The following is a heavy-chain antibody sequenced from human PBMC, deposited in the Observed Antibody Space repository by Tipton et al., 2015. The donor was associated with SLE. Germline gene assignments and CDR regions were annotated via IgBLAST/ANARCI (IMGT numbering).Heavy chain of an antibody. Sequence: TLSLTCAVYGGSFSGYYSSWIRQPPGKGLEWIGEINHSGRTNYNPSLKSRVTISVDTSKNQFSLNLRSVTAADTAVYYCARDLYGGATSLDYWGQGTLVTVSS. D-gene: IGHD1-26*01. CDR1: GGSFSGYY. J-gene: IGHJ4*02. V-gene: IGHV4-34*01. CDR3: ARDLYGGATSLDY. CDR2: INHSGRT.